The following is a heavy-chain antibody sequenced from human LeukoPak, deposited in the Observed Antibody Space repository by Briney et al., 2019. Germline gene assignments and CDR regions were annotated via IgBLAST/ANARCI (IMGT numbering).Heavy chain of an antibody. D-gene: IGHD2-15*01. CDR2: ISAYNGNT. V-gene: IGHV1-18*01. Sequence: ASVKVSCKASGYAFTTYTMNWMRQAPGQGLEWMGWISAYNGNTNYAQKLQGRVTMTTDTSTSTAYMELRSLRSDDTAVYYCARDRRCSGGSCYKGYFDYWGQGTLVTVSS. CDR3: ARDRRCSGGSCYKGYFDY. CDR1: GYAFTTYT. J-gene: IGHJ4*02.